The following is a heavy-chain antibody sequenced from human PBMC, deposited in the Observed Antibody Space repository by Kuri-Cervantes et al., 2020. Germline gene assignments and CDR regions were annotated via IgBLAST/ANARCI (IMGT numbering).Heavy chain of an antibody. Sequence: ASAKVSCKASCYTFTSYGISRVRQAPGQRLEWLGWISAYNGDTKYAQKLQGRVNMTRNTSISTAYMELSSLRSADRAVYYCAAQWELGAYWGQGTLVTVSS. D-gene: IGHD1-26*01. CDR1: CYTFTSYG. J-gene: IGHJ4*02. CDR2: ISAYNGDT. V-gene: IGHV1-18*01. CDR3: AAQWELGAY.